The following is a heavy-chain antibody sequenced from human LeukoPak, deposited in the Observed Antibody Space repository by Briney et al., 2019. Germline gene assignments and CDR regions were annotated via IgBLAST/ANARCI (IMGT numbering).Heavy chain of an antibody. CDR2: ISGSGGST. CDR1: GFSFSSYA. CDR3: AGPSHYYMDV. V-gene: IGHV3-23*01. J-gene: IGHJ6*03. Sequence: PGGSLRLSCAASGFSFSSYAMSWVRQAPGKGLEWVSAISGSGGSTYYADSVKGRFTTSRDNSKNTLYLQMNSLRAEDTAVYYCAGPSHYYMDVWGKGTTVTISS.